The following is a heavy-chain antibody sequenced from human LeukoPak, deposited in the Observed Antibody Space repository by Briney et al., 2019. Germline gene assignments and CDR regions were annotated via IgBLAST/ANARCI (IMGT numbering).Heavy chain of an antibody. V-gene: IGHV3-30-3*01. CDR3: ARGDSYGYLAYGMDV. CDR1: GFTFSSYA. J-gene: IGHJ6*02. CDR2: ISYDGSNK. Sequence: PGGSLRLSCAASGFTFSSYAMHWVRQAPGKGLEWVAVISYDGSNKYYADSVKGRFTISRDNSKNALYLQMNSLRAEDTPVYYCARGDSYGYLAYGMDVWGQGTTVTVSS. D-gene: IGHD5-18*01.